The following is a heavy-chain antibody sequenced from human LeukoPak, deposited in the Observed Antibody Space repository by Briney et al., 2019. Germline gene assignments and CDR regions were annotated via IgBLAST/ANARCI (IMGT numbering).Heavy chain of an antibody. Sequence: ASVKVSCKVSGYTLTELSMHWVRQAPGKGLEWMGGFDSEDGETIYAQKFQGRVTMTEDTSTDTAYMELSSLRSEDTAVYYCARGCRVRGVITGYGMDVWGQGTTVTVSS. CDR2: FDSEDGET. J-gene: IGHJ6*02. D-gene: IGHD3-10*02. V-gene: IGHV1-24*01. CDR3: ARGCRVRGVITGYGMDV. CDR1: GYTLTELS.